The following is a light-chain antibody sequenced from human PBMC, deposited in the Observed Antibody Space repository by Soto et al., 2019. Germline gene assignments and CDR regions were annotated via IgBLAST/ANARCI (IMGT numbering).Light chain of an antibody. V-gene: IGKV3-15*01. Sequence: EIVMTQSPAPLSVSPGERATLSCRASQSVSSNLAWYQQKPGQAPRLLIYGASTRATGIPARFSGSGSGTDFTLTISSLQSEDVAVYYCQQYNNWPLTFGGGTKVEIK. CDR3: QQYNNWPLT. J-gene: IGKJ4*01. CDR1: QSVSSN. CDR2: GAS.